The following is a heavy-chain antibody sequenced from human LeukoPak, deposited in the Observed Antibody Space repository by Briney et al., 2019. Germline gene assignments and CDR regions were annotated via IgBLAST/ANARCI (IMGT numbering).Heavy chain of an antibody. V-gene: IGHV3-74*01. CDR1: GFTFSSYW. Sequence: PAGSLRLSCAASGFTFSSYWMHWVRQAPGKGLVWVSYISGDGSSTTYADSVKGRFTISRDNANNTLDLQMNSLRAEDTAVYYCARGGWGTAIDYWAQGTLVTVSS. J-gene: IGHJ4*02. D-gene: IGHD1-7*01. CDR2: ISGDGSST. CDR3: ARGGWGTAIDY.